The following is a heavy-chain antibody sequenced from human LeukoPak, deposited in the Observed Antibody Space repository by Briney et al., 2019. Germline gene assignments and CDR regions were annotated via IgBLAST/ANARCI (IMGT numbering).Heavy chain of an antibody. D-gene: IGHD1-26*01. CDR3: ARKLSWEPDAFDI. J-gene: IGHJ3*02. Sequence: GASVKVSCKAPGGTFSSYAISWVRQAPGQGLEWMGGIIPIFGTANYPQKFQARVTITADESTSTDYMELSSLRSEDTAVYYCARKLSWEPDAFDIWGQGTMVTVSS. CDR2: IIPIFGTA. CDR1: GGTFSSYA. V-gene: IGHV1-69*13.